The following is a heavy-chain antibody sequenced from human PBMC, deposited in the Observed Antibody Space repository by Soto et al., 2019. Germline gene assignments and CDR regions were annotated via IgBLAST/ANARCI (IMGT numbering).Heavy chain of an antibody. Sequence: QVQLVQSGAEVKKPGASVKVSCKASGYTFTSYAMHWVRQAPGQRLEWTGWINAGNGNTKYSQKFQGRVTITRDTSASTAYTELSTLRSEDTAVYYCARGGLALMDVWGQGTTVTVSS. D-gene: IGHD3-16*01. CDR2: INAGNGNT. J-gene: IGHJ6*02. V-gene: IGHV1-3*01. CDR3: ARGGLALMDV. CDR1: GYTFTSYA.